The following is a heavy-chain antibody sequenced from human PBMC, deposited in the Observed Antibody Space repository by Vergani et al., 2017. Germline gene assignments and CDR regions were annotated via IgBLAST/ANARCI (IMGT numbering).Heavy chain of an antibody. CDR2: ISGSGGNT. D-gene: IGHD1-1*01. J-gene: IGHJ6*03. V-gene: IGHV3-23*01. CDR3: ARDFLTRVTTLDYYYMGV. Sequence: EVQLLESGGGLVQPGGSLRLSCESSGFIFSNFPMSWVRQAPGKGLEWVSTISGSGGNTFYTDSVKGRFTISRDNSKNTLYLEMNALRAEDTAVYYCARDFLTRVTTLDYYYMGVWGKGTTVTVSS. CDR1: GFIFSNFP.